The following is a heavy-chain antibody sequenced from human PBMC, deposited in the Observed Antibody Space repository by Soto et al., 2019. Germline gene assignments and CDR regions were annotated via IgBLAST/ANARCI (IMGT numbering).Heavy chain of an antibody. V-gene: IGHV1-18*04. Sequence: ASVKVSCKASGYTFTGYYMHWVRQAPGQGLEWMGWINAYSGDTNYAQKLQGRVTMTTDTSTSTAYMELRSLRSDDTAVYYCARDELTLYYDFWSGSVPFDYWGQGTLVTVSS. D-gene: IGHD3-3*01. CDR1: GYTFTGYY. CDR2: INAYSGDT. CDR3: ARDELTLYYDFWSGSVPFDY. J-gene: IGHJ4*02.